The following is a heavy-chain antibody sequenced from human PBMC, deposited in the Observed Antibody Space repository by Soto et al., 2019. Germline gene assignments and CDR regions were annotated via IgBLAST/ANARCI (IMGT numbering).Heavy chain of an antibody. CDR3: TANAYDTFVAY. J-gene: IGHJ4*02. CDR1: GFTFSAST. V-gene: IGHV3-73*01. D-gene: IGHD3-16*01. Sequence: VQLVESGGGVVQPGGSLRLSCAASGFTFSASTMHWVRQASGKGLEWVGRIRSKTNSYATAYAVSLKGRFTISRDDSKNTAYLQMDSLKTEDTAVYYCTANAYDTFVAYWGQGTLVTVSS. CDR2: IRSKTNSYAT.